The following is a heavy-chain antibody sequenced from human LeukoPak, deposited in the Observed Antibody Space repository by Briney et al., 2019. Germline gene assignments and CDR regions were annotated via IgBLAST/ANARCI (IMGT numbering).Heavy chain of an antibody. Sequence: GESLKISCKGSGYSFTSYWISWVRQMPGEGLEWMGRIDPSDSYTNYSPSFQGHVTISADKSISTAYLQWSSLKASDTAMYYCARYDTIFGATDYWGQGTLVTVSS. V-gene: IGHV5-10-1*01. J-gene: IGHJ4*02. CDR3: ARYDTIFGATDY. D-gene: IGHD3-3*01. CDR1: GYSFTSYW. CDR2: IDPSDSYT.